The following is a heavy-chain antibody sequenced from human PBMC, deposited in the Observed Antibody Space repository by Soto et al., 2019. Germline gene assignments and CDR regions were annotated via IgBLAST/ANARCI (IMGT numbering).Heavy chain of an antibody. CDR1: GGSISSYY. Sequence: SETLSLTCTVSGGSISSYYWSWIRQPPGKGLEWIGYISYSGTTNYNPSLKSRVTMSVDTSKNQFSLKLSSVTAADTAVYYCARVRLGPAAQRVRYGSGSWSFDYWGQGTLVTVSS. CDR2: ISYSGTT. J-gene: IGHJ4*02. D-gene: IGHD3-10*01. V-gene: IGHV4-59*01. CDR3: ARVRLGPAAQRVRYGSGSWSFDY.